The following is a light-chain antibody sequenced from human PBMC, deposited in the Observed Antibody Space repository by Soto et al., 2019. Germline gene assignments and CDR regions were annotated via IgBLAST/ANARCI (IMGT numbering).Light chain of an antibody. V-gene: IGKV3D-15*01. CDR1: HSVSSN. CDR3: QQYNNWPLT. CDR2: GAS. J-gene: IGKJ5*01. Sequence: EIVMTQSPATLSWSPEETAILFSRASHSVSSNLAWYQQKPGQTPRLLIYGASTRATGVPARFSGGGSGTEFTLTITSLQSEDFAVYWCQQYNNWPLTFGPGTRLEI.